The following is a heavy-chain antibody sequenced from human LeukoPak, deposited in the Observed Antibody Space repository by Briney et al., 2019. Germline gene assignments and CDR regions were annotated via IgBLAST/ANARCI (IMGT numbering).Heavy chain of an antibody. Sequence: GGSLRLSCAASGFTFSSYSMNWVRQAPGKGLERVSYISSTSSTIFYADSVKGRFTISRDNAKNSLYLQMNSLRAEDTAVYFCARVHIHTSGSHYPVDYWGQGTLVTVSS. D-gene: IGHD1-26*01. V-gene: IGHV3-48*01. CDR3: ARVHIHTSGSHYPVDY. CDR2: ISSTSSTI. J-gene: IGHJ4*02. CDR1: GFTFSSYS.